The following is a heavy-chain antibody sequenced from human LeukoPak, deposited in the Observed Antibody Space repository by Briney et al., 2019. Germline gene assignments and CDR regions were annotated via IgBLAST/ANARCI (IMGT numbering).Heavy chain of an antibody. Sequence: GGSLRLSCAASGFTFSSYGMHGVRQAPGKGLEGVAFIRYDGSNKYYTDSVKGRFTISRDNSKNTLYLHVNSLRPEDTAVYYCARDPSSGWGYYFDYWGQGTLVTVSS. J-gene: IGHJ4*02. CDR1: GFTFSSYG. CDR3: ARDPSSGWGYYFDY. V-gene: IGHV3-30*02. D-gene: IGHD6-19*01. CDR2: IRYDGSNK.